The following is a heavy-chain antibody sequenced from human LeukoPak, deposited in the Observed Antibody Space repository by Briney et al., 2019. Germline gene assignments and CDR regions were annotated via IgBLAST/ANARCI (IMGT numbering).Heavy chain of an antibody. CDR1: GGSVNSRSDY. V-gene: IGHV4-61*01. D-gene: IGHD3-3*01. Sequence: SETLSLTCTVSGGSVNSRSDYWAWIRQPPGKGLEWIGYIYYSGSTNYNPSLKSRVTISVDTSKNQFSLKLSSVTAADTAVYYCARDADYDFWSGYYSYWGQGTLVTVSS. CDR3: ARDADYDFWSGYYSY. CDR2: IYYSGST. J-gene: IGHJ4*02.